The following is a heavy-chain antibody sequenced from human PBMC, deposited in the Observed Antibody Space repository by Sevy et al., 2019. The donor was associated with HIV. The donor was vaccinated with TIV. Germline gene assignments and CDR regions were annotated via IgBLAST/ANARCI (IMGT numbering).Heavy chain of an antibody. J-gene: IGHJ6*02. CDR1: GFTFSRYG. D-gene: IGHD5-12*01. Sequence: GSLRLSCGASGFTFSRYGMHWVRQAPGKGLEWVAIILYDGFNKHYADSVKGRFTISRDNSTNTVYLQMNSLRTEDTAVYYCARDRVASSSYVPGYYYGMDVWGQWTTVTVSS. CDR3: ARDRVASSSYVPGYYYGMDV. V-gene: IGHV3-30*03. CDR2: ILYDGFNK.